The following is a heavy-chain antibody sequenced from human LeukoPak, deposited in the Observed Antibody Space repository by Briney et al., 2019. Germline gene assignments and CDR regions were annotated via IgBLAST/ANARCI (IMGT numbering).Heavy chain of an antibody. J-gene: IGHJ4*02. CDR2: INHSGST. CDR3: ARGRTSDFDY. CDR1: GGAFSGYY. V-gene: IGHV4-34*01. Sequence: KPSETLSPTCAVYGGAFSGYYWSWIRPPPGKGLEWIGEINHSGSTNYNPSLKSRVTISVDTSKNQFSLKLSSVTAADTAVYYCARGRTSDFDYWGQGTLVTVSS. D-gene: IGHD1-1*01.